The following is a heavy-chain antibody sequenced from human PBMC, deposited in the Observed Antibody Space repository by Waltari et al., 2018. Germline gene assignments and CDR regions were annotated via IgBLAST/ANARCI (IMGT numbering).Heavy chain of an antibody. CDR3: ARAVVLFYFDY. CDR1: GGSISPYY. Sequence: QVQLQESGPGLVKPSETLSLTCTVSGGSISPYYWSWVRQPPGKELEWIGYVYYSGSISYNPSLKSRFTISLDTSKNQFSLKLSSVTAADTAVYYCARAVVLFYFDYWGQGTLVTVSS. D-gene: IGHD2-2*01. CDR2: VYYSGSI. J-gene: IGHJ4*02. V-gene: IGHV4-59*01.